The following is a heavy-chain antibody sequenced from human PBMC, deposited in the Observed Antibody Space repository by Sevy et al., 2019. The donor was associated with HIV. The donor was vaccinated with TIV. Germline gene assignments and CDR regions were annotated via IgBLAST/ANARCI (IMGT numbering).Heavy chain of an antibody. Sequence: ASVKVSCKASGYSFTSYFVYWVRQAPGQGLEWMGMINPSGGSTSSAQKFQGRVTMTRDTSTSTVYMELSSLRSEDTAVYYGARGSGGYSGWFDPWGQGTLVTVSS. D-gene: IGHD2-21*02. CDR1: GYSFTSYF. V-gene: IGHV1-46*01. CDR2: INPSGGST. J-gene: IGHJ5*02. CDR3: ARGSGGYSGWFDP.